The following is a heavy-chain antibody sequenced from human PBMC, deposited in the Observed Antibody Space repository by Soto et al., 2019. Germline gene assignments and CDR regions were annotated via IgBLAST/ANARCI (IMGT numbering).Heavy chain of an antibody. D-gene: IGHD3-22*01. CDR2: IWFDGSKK. CDR1: GFTFSSYG. J-gene: IGHJ4*02. CDR3: ARSHGSGYTTPYFDY. Sequence: QVQLVESGGGVVQPGRSLRLSCAASGFTFSSYGMHWVRQAPGKGLEWVAYIWFDGSKKYYVDSVKGRFTLSRDNSKNTLSLQMNGLRPEDTAVYYCARSHGSGYTTPYFDYWGQGTLVTVSS. V-gene: IGHV3-33*01.